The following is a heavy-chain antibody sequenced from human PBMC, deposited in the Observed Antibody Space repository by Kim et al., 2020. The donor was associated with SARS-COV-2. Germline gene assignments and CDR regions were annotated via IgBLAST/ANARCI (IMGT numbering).Heavy chain of an antibody. CDR1: GGTFSSYA. J-gene: IGHJ5*02. Sequence: SVKVSCKASGGTFSSYAISWVRQAPGQGLEWMGGIIPIFGTANYAQKFQGRVTITADESMSTAYMELSSLRSEDTAVYYCARDGGSGSYRGGWFDPWGQGTLVTVSS. CDR3: ARDGGSGSYRGGWFDP. V-gene: IGHV1-69*13. CDR2: IIPIFGTA. D-gene: IGHD3-10*01.